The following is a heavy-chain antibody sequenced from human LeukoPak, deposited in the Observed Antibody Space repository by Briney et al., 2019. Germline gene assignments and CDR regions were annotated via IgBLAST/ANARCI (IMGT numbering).Heavy chain of an antibody. V-gene: IGHV4-38-2*02. Sequence: SETLSLTCTVSGYSISSGYYWGWIRQPPGKGLEWIGSIYHSGSTYYNPSLKSRVTISVDTSKNQFSLKLSSVTAADTAVYYCARDNSGYSYGYPDYWGQGTLVTVSS. CDR1: GYSISSGYY. CDR2: IYHSGST. CDR3: ARDNSGYSYGYPDY. D-gene: IGHD5-18*01. J-gene: IGHJ4*02.